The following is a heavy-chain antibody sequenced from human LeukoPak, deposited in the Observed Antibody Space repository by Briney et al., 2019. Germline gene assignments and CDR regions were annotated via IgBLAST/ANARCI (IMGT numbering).Heavy chain of an antibody. Sequence: GASVTVSCKASGYTFTGYYMHWGRQAPGQGLEWMGWINPNSGGTNYAQKFQGRVTMTRDTSIRTAYMELSRLRSDATAVYYCATLGGGIAARPFPLFDYWGQGTLVTVSS. J-gene: IGHJ4*02. CDR2: INPNSGGT. V-gene: IGHV1-2*02. CDR3: ATLGGGIAARPFPLFDY. CDR1: GYTFTGYY. D-gene: IGHD6-6*01.